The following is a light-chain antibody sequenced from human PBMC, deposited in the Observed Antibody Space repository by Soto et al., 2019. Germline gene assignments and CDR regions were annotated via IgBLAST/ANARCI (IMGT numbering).Light chain of an antibody. CDR1: SSDVGGYNY. Sequence: QSALTQPASVSGSPGQSITISCTGSSSDVGGYNYVSWYQQSPGKAPKLMIYGVTNRPSGVSDRFSDSKSGNTASLTISGLQAEDEADYYCSSYTSSSTSVVFGGGTKVTVL. J-gene: IGLJ2*01. CDR2: GVT. CDR3: SSYTSSSTSVV. V-gene: IGLV2-14*01.